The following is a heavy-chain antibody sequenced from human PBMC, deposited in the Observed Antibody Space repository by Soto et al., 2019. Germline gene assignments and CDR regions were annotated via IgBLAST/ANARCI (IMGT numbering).Heavy chain of an antibody. CDR2: ISSNGGST. CDR3: AKAHLVGYALYFYMDV. D-gene: IGHD2-2*01. CDR1: GFRFTSYA. J-gene: IGHJ6*03. V-gene: IGHV3-23*01. Sequence: EVQLLESGGALVQTGGSLRLSCSASGFRFTSYAMSWVRQPPGKGLEWVSSISSNGGSTYYTDSVKGRFTISRDSSKDTVFLQMDSLGAEDTAIYYCAKAHLVGYALYFYMDVWGTGTAVSVSS.